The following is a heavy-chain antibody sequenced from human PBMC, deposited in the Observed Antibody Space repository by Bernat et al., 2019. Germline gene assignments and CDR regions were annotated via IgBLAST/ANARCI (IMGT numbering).Heavy chain of an antibody. Sequence: EVQLVESGGGLVKPGGSLRLSCAASGFTFSSYSMNWVRQAPGKGLEWVSSISSSSSYIYYADSVKGRFTISRDNAKNSLYLQINSLRAEDTAVYYCARAIAVAGWDYWGQGTLVTVSS. J-gene: IGHJ4*02. D-gene: IGHD6-19*01. CDR1: GFTFSSYS. V-gene: IGHV3-21*01. CDR2: ISSSSSYI. CDR3: ARAIAVAGWDY.